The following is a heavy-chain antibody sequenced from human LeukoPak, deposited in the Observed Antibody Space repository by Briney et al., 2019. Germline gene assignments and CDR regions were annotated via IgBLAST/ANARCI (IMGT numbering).Heavy chain of an antibody. CDR2: INWNGGST. Sequence: GGSLRLSCAASGFTFDDYAMHWVRQAPGKGLEWVSGINWNGGSTGYADSVKGRFTISRDNAKNSLYLQMNSLRAEDTAVYYCARAGNYYGRHTNWFDPWGQGTLVTVSS. CDR3: ARAGNYYGRHTNWFDP. CDR1: GFTFDDYA. J-gene: IGHJ5*02. D-gene: IGHD3-10*01. V-gene: IGHV3-20*04.